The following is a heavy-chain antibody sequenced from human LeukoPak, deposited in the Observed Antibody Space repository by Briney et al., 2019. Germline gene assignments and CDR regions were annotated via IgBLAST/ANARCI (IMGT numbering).Heavy chain of an antibody. CDR1: GFTFSRYW. CDR3: AREWDSGWGGTYFDN. J-gene: IGHJ4*02. CDR2: IKQDGSEK. V-gene: IGHV3-7*01. D-gene: IGHD1-26*01. Sequence: GGSLRLSCAASGFTFSRYWMTWVRQAPGKGLEWVANIKQDGSEKFYADSLKGRLIISRDNAKGSLYLQVNSLTVEDTAVYYCAREWDSGWGGTYFDNWGQGTLVTVSS.